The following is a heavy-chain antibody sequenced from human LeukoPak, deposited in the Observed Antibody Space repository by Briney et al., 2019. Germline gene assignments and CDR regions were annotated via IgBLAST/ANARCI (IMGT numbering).Heavy chain of an antibody. J-gene: IGHJ6*02. CDR3: AKIVVRGTHHMDV. CDR2: ISGSGGST. Sequence: QPGGSLRLSCVASGFTFSSYAMSWVRQAPGKGLEWVSAISGSGGSTYYADSVKGRFTISRDNSQNTLYLQMNSLRAEDTAVYYCAKIVVRGTHHMDVWGQGTTVTVSS. V-gene: IGHV3-23*01. CDR1: GFTFSSYA. D-gene: IGHD3-10*01.